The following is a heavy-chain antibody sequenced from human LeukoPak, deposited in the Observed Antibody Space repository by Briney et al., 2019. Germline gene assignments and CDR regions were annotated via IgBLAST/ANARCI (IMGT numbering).Heavy chain of an antibody. V-gene: IGHV6-1*01. CDR3: VRQERPDFDY. J-gene: IGHJ4*02. Sequence: SQTLSLTCVISGDSVSGSSVAWNWLRQSPASGLEWLGRAYYRSKWHIAYDVSVKSRITISPDTSKNQLSLQLNSVTPEDTAVYYCVRQERPDFDYWGQGTLVTVSA. CDR2: AYYRSKWHI. CDR1: GDSVSGSSVA.